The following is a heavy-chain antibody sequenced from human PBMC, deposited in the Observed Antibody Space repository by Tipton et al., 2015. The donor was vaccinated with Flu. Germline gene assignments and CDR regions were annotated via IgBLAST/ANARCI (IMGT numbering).Heavy chain of an antibody. CDR3: ARDRGYSYGLPDAHYYYYYGMDV. V-gene: IGHV4-59*01. D-gene: IGHD5-18*01. J-gene: IGHJ6*02. Sequence: GLVKPSETLSLTCTVSGGSISSYYWSWIRQPPGKGLEWIGYIYYSGSTNYNPSLKSRVTISVDTSKNQFSLKLSSVTAADTAVYYGARDRGYSYGLPDAHYYYYYGMDVWGQGTTVTVSS. CDR2: IYYSGST. CDR1: GGSISSYY.